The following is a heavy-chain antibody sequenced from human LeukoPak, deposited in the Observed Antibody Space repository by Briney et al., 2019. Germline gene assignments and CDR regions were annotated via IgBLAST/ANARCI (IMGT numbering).Heavy chain of an antibody. CDR2: IITSGSIT. CDR1: GFTSSTYC. V-gene: IGHV3-23*01. Sequence: AGSLRLSCAASGFTSSTYCMSWVRHAPGKGLGWVSAIITSGSITYYTDSGKGRFTISTDNSTNPLCLRIDRLRAADTSVYYCAKTSLHGSGSPPYFDYWGQGTLVTASS. CDR3: AKTSLHGSGSPPYFDY. J-gene: IGHJ4*02. D-gene: IGHD3-10*01.